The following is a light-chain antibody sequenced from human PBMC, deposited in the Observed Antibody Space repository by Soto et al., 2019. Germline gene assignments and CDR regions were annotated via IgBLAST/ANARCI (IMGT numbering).Light chain of an antibody. V-gene: IGKV3-20*01. Sequence: EIVLTQSPGTLSLSPGERATLSCRASQSVSSSYLAWYQQKPGQAPRLLIYGASSRANGIPDRFSGSGSGTDFTLTISRLEPEDFAVYYCQHYGSSPRTFVQGTKLEIK. CDR2: GAS. CDR3: QHYGSSPRT. J-gene: IGKJ2*01. CDR1: QSVSSSY.